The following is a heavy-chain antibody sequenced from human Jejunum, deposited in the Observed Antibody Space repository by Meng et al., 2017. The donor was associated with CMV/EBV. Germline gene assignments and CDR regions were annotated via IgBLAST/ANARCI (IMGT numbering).Heavy chain of an antibody. D-gene: IGHD3-10*01. J-gene: IGHJ6*02. CDR3: ATLISSPDYDYYYGMDV. V-gene: IGHV3-23*01. CDR1: FSTYD. Sequence: FSTYDMGGVRQAPGQGPEWVSGIRGSGDGRYYADSVKGRFTVSRDNSKNTLYLQIDNLRAEDAAVYYCATLISSPDYDYYYGMDVWGQGTTVTVSS. CDR2: IRGSGDGR.